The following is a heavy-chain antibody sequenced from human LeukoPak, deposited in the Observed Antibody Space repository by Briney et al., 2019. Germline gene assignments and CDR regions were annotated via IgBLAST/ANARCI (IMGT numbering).Heavy chain of an antibody. D-gene: IGHD2-15*01. J-gene: IGHJ4*02. CDR1: GLIVSSNY. CDR3: AKGAEIVVVVAAFDY. Sequence: GGSLRLSCAASGLIVSSNYMSWVRQAAGKGLEWVSYISSSSSTIYYADSVKGRFTISRDNAKNSLYLQMNSLRAEDTAVYYCAKGAEIVVVVAAFDYWGQGTLVTVSS. V-gene: IGHV3-48*01. CDR2: ISSSSSTI.